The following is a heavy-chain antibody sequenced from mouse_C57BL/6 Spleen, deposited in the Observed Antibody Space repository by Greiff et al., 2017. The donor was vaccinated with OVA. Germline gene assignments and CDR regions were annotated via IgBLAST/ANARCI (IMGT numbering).Heavy chain of an antibody. J-gene: IGHJ4*01. CDR1: GYAFSSSW. V-gene: IGHV1-82*01. CDR2: IYPGDGDT. CDR3: AISFDDYDGDYYARDY. Sequence: VKVVESGPELVKPGASVKISCKASGYAFSSSWMNWVKQRPGKGIEWMGRIYPGDGDTNYNGKVKGKAPLTADKSSSTAYMQLSILSSEDSAVYCCAISFDDYDGDYYARDYWGQGTAVTVSS. D-gene: IGHD2-4*01.